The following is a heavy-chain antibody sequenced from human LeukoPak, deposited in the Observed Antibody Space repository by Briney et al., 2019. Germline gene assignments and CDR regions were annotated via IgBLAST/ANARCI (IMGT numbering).Heavy chain of an antibody. J-gene: IGHJ6*03. CDR1: GFTFSSYG. Sequence: PGGSLRLSCAASGFTFSSYGMHWVRQAPGKGLEWVAFIRYDGSNKYYADSVKGRFTISRDNSKNTLYLQMNSLRAEDTAVYYCAKMRYYDILTGLDYYMDVWGKGTTVTISS. D-gene: IGHD3-9*01. CDR2: IRYDGSNK. V-gene: IGHV3-30*02. CDR3: AKMRYYDILTGLDYYMDV.